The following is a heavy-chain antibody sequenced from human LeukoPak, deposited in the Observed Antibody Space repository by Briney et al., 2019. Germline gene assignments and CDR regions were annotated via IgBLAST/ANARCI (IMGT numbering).Heavy chain of an antibody. CDR2: ITTGRGET. CDR3: ARGGKQWRGGNYFDS. D-gene: IGHD6-19*01. Sequence: ASVKVCCKASGATFTDYALPWVRQAPGRSLEWMGWITTGRGETRYSQEFQRRITFTRDTSASTVYMDLSDLRSGDTAVYYCARGGKQWRGGNYFDSWGQGTLVTVSS. CDR1: GATFTDYA. J-gene: IGHJ4*02. V-gene: IGHV1-3*03.